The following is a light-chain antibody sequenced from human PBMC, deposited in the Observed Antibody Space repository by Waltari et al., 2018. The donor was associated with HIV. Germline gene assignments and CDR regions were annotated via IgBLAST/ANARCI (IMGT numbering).Light chain of an antibody. CDR3: SSYTGSTTLGV. Sequence: QSALTQPASVSGSPGQSITISCTGASSDIGHYNYVSWYQQHPGEAPKLLIYDVSKRPSGVSSRFSGSKSGNTASLTVSGLQAEDEADYYCSSYTGSTTLGVLGTGTRVTVL. J-gene: IGLJ1*01. V-gene: IGLV2-14*03. CDR2: DVS. CDR1: SSDIGHYNY.